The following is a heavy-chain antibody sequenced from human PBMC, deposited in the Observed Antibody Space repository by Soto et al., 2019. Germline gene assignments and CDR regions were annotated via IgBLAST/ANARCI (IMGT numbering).Heavy chain of an antibody. CDR1: GGSINSYY. J-gene: IGHJ6*02. CDR3: ARGQGHYQGMDV. Sequence: NPSETLYLTCTVSGGSINSYYWSWIRQPPGEGLEWIGYIYDSGSTNYNPSLKSRVTMSVDTSKNQFSLKLSSVTAADTAVYYCARGQGHYQGMDVWGQGTTVTVSS. CDR2: IYDSGST. V-gene: IGHV4-59*01.